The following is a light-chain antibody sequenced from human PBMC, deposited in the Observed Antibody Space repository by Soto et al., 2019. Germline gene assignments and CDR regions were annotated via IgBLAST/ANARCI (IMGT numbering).Light chain of an antibody. CDR3: QQYGCSPPWT. J-gene: IGKJ1*01. CDR2: AAS. Sequence: EIVLTQSPGTLSLSPGERATLSCRASHSVSSSYLAWYQQKPGQAPRLLIYAASNRATGIPDRFSGSGSGTDFTLTISRLEPEDFAVYYCQQYGCSPPWTFAQGTKVEIK. V-gene: IGKV3-20*01. CDR1: HSVSSSY.